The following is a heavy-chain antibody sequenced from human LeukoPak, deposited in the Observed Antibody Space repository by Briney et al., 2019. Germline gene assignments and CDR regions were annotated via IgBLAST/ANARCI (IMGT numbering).Heavy chain of an antibody. J-gene: IGHJ4*02. CDR3: AREPGTDYRKYYFDY. V-gene: IGHV3-33*01. Sequence: GGSLRLSCAASGFTFSSYGMHWVRQAPGKGLEWVAFIFYDGSYNYYADSVKGRFTISRDNSKNMLYLQMNSLRAEDTAVYYCAREPGTDYRKYYFDYWGQGTLVTVSS. D-gene: IGHD3/OR15-3a*01. CDR2: IFYDGSYN. CDR1: GFTFSSYG.